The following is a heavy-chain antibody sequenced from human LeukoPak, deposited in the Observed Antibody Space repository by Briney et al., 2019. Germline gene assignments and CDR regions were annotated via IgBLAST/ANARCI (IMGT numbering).Heavy chain of an antibody. CDR2: INSDGSST. CDR3: ARGGGYDSSGYYDH. CDR1: GFTFSSYW. J-gene: IGHJ5*02. D-gene: IGHD3-22*01. Sequence: GGSLRLSCAASGFTFSSYWMHWVRQAPGKGLVWVSRINSDGSSTSYADSVKGRFTISRDNAKNTLYLQMNSLRAEDTALYHCARGGGYDSSGYYDHWGQGTLVIVSS. V-gene: IGHV3-74*01.